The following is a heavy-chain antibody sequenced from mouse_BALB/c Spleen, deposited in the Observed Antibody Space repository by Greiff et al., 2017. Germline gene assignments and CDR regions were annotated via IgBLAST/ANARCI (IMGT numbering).Heavy chain of an antibody. D-gene: IGHD2-1*01. CDR3: AGYGNYPYYAMDY. CDR1: GYSFTGYY. Sequence: LVKTGASVKISCKASGYSFTGYYMHWVKQSHGKSLEWIGYISCYNGATSYNQKFKGKATFTVDTSSSTAYMQFNSLTSEDSAVYYCAGYGNYPYYAMDYWGQGTSVTVSS. V-gene: IGHV1S34*01. J-gene: IGHJ4*01. CDR2: ISCYNGAT.